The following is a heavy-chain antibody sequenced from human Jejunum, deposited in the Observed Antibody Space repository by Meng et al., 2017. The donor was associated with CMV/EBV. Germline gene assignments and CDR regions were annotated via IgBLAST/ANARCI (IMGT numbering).Heavy chain of an antibody. V-gene: IGHV4/OR15-8*02. CDR3: GDPPAGY. Sequence: TLSLTCVVSGGSIIGTNWWNWVRQPPGGGLEWTGEIFHSGATNYNPSLKSRVTISIDNSKNQFSLKLTSMTAADTAVYFCGDPPAGYWGQGILVTVSS. J-gene: IGHJ4*02. CDR2: IFHSGAT. CDR1: GGSIIGTNW.